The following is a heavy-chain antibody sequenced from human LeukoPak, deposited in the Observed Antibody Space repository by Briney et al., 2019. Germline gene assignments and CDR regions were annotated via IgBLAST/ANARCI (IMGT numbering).Heavy chain of an antibody. Sequence: GGSLRLSCAASGFTFRIYWMTWVRQAPGKGLEWVGNIKQDGSEKYYVDSVKGRFTISRDNAKNSLYLQMNSLRAEDTAVYYCARELGYNSYSSSWYDDYWGQGTLVTVSS. D-gene: IGHD6-13*01. CDR3: ARELGYNSYSSSWYDDY. CDR1: GFTFRIYW. CDR2: IKQDGSEK. J-gene: IGHJ4*02. V-gene: IGHV3-7*03.